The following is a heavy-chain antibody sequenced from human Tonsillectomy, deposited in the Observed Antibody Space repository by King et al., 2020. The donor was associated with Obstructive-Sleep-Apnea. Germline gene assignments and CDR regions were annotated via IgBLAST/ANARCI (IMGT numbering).Heavy chain of an antibody. Sequence: VQLVESGGGLVQPGGSLTLSCAASGFTFGSHAMAWVRQAPGKGLEWVSCISGSGDTTYVADSVKGRLTISRDNSKNTLDLQMSSLRAGDTAVYYCARDRRIAAVGSYFDYWGQGTLVTVSS. J-gene: IGHJ4*02. CDR1: GFTFGSHA. CDR3: ARDRRIAAVGSYFDY. CDR2: ISGSGDTT. D-gene: IGHD6-13*01. V-gene: IGHV3-23*04.